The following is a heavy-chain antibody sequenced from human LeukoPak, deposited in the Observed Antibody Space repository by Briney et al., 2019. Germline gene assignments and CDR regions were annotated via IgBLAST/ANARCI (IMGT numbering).Heavy chain of an antibody. D-gene: IGHD3-22*01. CDR1: GYTFSSYS. J-gene: IGHJ4*02. Sequence: GGSLRLSCLASGYTFSSYSINWVRQAPGKGLEWGSSISVRSNYIYYADSVRGRFRISRDDARDSLYLQMNSLRAEDTAVYYCVRLRRNSDTSGFYYYYDFWGQGTLVTVSS. CDR2: ISVRSNYI. V-gene: IGHV3-21*01. CDR3: VRLRRNSDTSGFYYYYDF.